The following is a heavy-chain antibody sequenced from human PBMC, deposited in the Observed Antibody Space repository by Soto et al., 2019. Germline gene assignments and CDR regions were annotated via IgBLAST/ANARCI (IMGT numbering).Heavy chain of an antibody. Sequence: ASVKVSCKVSGYTLTELSMHWVRQAPGKGLEWMGGFDPEDGETIYAQKFQGRVTMTEDTSTDTAYMELSSLRSEDTAVYYCATELYYDSSVGFFDYWGQGTLVTVSS. D-gene: IGHD3-22*01. J-gene: IGHJ4*02. CDR3: ATELYYDSSVGFFDY. CDR2: FDPEDGET. V-gene: IGHV1-24*01. CDR1: GYTLTELS.